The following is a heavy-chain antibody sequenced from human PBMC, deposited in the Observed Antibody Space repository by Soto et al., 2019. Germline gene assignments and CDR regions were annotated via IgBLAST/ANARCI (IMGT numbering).Heavy chain of an antibody. J-gene: IGHJ6*04. CDR3: AKSRAGSCYSSVDV. D-gene: IGHD2-15*01. Sequence: GGSLRLSCAASGFTFSSYAMTWVRQAPGKGLEWVSAIGGSGDTTYYADSVKGRFTISRDNSQSTLFLQLNGLRAEDTAVYYCAKSRAGSCYSSVDVWGKGTTVTVSS. CDR2: IGGSGDTT. CDR1: GFTFSSYA. V-gene: IGHV3-23*01.